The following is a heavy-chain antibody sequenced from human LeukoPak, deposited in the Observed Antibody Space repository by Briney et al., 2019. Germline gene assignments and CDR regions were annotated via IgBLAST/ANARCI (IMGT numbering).Heavy chain of an antibody. CDR2: ISYDGSNK. CDR3: AKAPQQWLAITSFDY. D-gene: IGHD6-19*01. J-gene: IGHJ4*02. CDR1: GFTFSSYG. V-gene: IGHV3-30*18. Sequence: GGSLRLSCAASGFTFSSYGMHWVRQAPGKGLEWVAVISYDGSNKYYADSVKGRFTISRDNSKNTLYLQMNSLRAEDTAVYYCAKAPQQWLAITSFDYWGQGTLVTVSS.